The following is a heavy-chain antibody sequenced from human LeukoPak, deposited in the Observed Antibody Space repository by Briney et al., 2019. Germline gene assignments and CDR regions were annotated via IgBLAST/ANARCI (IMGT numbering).Heavy chain of an antibody. CDR1: GFTFSSYG. J-gene: IGHJ5*02. Sequence: GGSLGLSCAASGFTFSSYGMHWVRQAPGKGLEWVAVISYDGSNKYYADSVKGRFTISRDNSKNTLYLQMNSLRAEDTAVYYCAKGRLWFGELLGFDPWGQGTLVTVSS. CDR3: AKGRLWFGELLGFDP. D-gene: IGHD3-10*01. CDR2: ISYDGSNK. V-gene: IGHV3-30*18.